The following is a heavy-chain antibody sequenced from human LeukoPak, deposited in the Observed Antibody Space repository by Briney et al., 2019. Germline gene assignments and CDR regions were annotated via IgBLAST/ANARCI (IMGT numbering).Heavy chain of an antibody. CDR2: IYYSGST. V-gene: IGHV4-39*01. CDR3: ARHKALYSSGWYYFDY. J-gene: IGHJ4*02. D-gene: IGHD6-19*01. CDR1: GGSISSSSYY. Sequence: SETLSLTCTVSGGSISSSSYYWGWIRQPPGKGLEWIGSIYYSGSTNYNPSLKSRVTISVDTSKNQFSLKLSSVTAADTAVYYCARHKALYSSGWYYFDYWGQGTLVTVSS.